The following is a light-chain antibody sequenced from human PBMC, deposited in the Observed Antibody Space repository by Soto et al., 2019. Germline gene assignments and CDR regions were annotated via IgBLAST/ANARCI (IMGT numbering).Light chain of an antibody. CDR3: QQYGSSPPIT. V-gene: IGKV3-20*01. CDR1: QSVSSSY. Sequence: IVFTHPPGTLSLYPGERATLSCRASQSVSSSYLAWYQQKPGQAPRLLIYGASSRATGIPDRFSGSGSGTDFTLTISRLEPEDFAVYYCQQYGSSPPITFGQGTRLEIK. J-gene: IGKJ5*01. CDR2: GAS.